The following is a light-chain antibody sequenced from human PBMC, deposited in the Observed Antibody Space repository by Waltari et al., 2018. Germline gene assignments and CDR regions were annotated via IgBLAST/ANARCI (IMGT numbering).Light chain of an antibody. CDR3: QQYNYWPGT. CDR2: SAS. CDR1: QSVSSN. Sequence: VMTQSPATLSLSPGERAMFSCRASQSVSSNLTWYPHQPGQAPRLLIHSASTRASGVPPRFSASGSGKEFTLTISSLQSEDFAVYDCQQYNYWPGTFGQGTKVEIK. V-gene: IGKV3-15*01. J-gene: IGKJ1*01.